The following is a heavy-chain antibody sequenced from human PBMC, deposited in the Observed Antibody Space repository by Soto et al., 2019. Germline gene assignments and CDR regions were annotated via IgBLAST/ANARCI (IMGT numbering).Heavy chain of an antibody. D-gene: IGHD2-15*01. CDR3: ARRGGPGDY. V-gene: IGHV3-11*01. CDR2: ISHSGHIT. Sequence: QVQLVESGGGLVKPGGSLRLSCAASGFNFNDYYMSWIRHAPGKGVEWLSYISHSGHITNYADSVKGRFTISRDNAKNSLYLQVNSLRAEDTAVYYCARRGGPGDYWGQGTLVTVSS. J-gene: IGHJ4*02. CDR1: GFNFNDYY.